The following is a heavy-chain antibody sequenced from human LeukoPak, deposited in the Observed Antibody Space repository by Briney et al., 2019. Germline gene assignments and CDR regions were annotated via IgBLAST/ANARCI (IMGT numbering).Heavy chain of an antibody. D-gene: IGHD2-2*01. Sequence: SETLSLTCTVSGGSISSSSYYWGWIRQPPGKGLEWIGSIYYSGSTYYNPSLKSRVTISVDTSKNQFSLKLSSVTAADTAVYYCARHDVVPAAMGKGAPQFDPWGQGTLVTVSS. V-gene: IGHV4-39*01. CDR2: IYYSGST. CDR1: GGSISSSSYY. CDR3: ARHDVVPAAMGKGAPQFDP. J-gene: IGHJ5*02.